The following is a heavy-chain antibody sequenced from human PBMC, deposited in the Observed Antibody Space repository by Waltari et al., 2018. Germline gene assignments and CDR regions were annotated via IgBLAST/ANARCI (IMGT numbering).Heavy chain of an antibody. J-gene: IGHJ4*02. CDR3: ASSGEYSYGFLDY. V-gene: IGHV1-69*05. D-gene: IGHD5-18*01. CDR2: IIPIFGTA. Sequence: QVQLVQSGAEVKKPGSSVKVSCKASGCTFSSYAISWVRKAPGKGLEWMGGIIPIFGTANYAQKFQGRVTITTDESTSTAYMELSSLRSEDTAVYYCASSGEYSYGFLDYWGQGTLVTVSS. CDR1: GCTFSSYA.